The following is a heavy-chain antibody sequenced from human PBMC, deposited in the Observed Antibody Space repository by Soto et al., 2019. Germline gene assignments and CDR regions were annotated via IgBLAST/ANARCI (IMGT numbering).Heavy chain of an antibody. V-gene: IGHV4-59*12. CDR2: IDYSGSS. Sequence: PSETLSLTCTVSGGSISTKYWNWIRQPPGRGPEWIGYIDYSGSSKSNPSLNSRVTMSVDTSKNQFSLKLTSVTAADTAVYYCARDLGQWLVQGAFDIWGPGTMVTVS. CDR3: ARDLGQWLVQGAFDI. J-gene: IGHJ3*02. D-gene: IGHD6-19*01. CDR1: GGSISTKY.